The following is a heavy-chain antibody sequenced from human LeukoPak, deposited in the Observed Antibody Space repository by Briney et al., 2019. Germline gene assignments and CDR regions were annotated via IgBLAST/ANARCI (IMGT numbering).Heavy chain of an antibody. V-gene: IGHV4-34*01. CDR2: INHSGST. J-gene: IGHJ5*02. CDR1: GGSFSGYY. Sequence: KPSETLSLTCAVYGGSFSGYYWSWIRQPPGKGLEWIGEINHSGSTNYNPSLKSRVTISVDTSKNQFSLKLSSVPAADTAVYYCARHAAVEGSSGWSPLWWFDPWGQGTLVTVSS. D-gene: IGHD6-19*01. CDR3: ARHAAVEGSSGWSPLWWFDP.